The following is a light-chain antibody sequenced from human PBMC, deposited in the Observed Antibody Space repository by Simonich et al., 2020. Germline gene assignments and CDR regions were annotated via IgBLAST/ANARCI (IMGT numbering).Light chain of an antibody. J-gene: IGLJ2*01. Sequence: QPALTQPAPVSGPPGQSITISCTETSSDVGGYNLFSWYQQHPGKAPKPMIYEGSKRPSGVSNRFSGSKSGNTASLTISGLQAEDEADYYCCSYAGSSTVVFGGGTKLTVL. V-gene: IGLV2-23*01. CDR3: CSYAGSSTVV. CDR1: SSDVGGYNL. CDR2: EGS.